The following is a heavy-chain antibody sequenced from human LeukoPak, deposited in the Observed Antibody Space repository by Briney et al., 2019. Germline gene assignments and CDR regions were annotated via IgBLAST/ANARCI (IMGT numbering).Heavy chain of an antibody. V-gene: IGHV1-8*03. D-gene: IGHD4-23*01. J-gene: IGHJ3*02. CDR2: MNPNSGNT. CDR1: GYTFTSHD. CDR3: ARRLGLRWDLQAFDI. Sequence: ASVKVSCKASGYTFTSHDINWVRQATGQGLEWMGWMNPNSGNTGYAQKFQGRVTITRNNSISTVYMELSSLRSEDTAVYYCARRLGLRWDLQAFDIWGQGTTVTVPS.